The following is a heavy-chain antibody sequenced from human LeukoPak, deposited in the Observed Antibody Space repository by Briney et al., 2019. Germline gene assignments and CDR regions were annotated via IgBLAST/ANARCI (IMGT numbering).Heavy chain of an antibody. CDR1: GFTVSSSY. J-gene: IGHJ4*02. D-gene: IGHD2-8*02. V-gene: IGHV3-53*05. CDR2: FYRGDST. Sequence: PGGYLRLSCAASGFTVSSSYMYWVRQAPGKGLEWVSFFYRGDSTYYAESVKGRFTISRDNSKNTLYLRMNSLRAEDTAVYYCARASPHLWWAQGFDYWGQGTLVTVSS. CDR3: ARASPHLWWAQGFDY.